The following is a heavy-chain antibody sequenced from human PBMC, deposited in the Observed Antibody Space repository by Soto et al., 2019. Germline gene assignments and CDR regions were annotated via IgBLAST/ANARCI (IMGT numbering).Heavy chain of an antibody. V-gene: IGHV5-51*01. CDR3: ARLGGIVDTGTWIQ. J-gene: IGHJ4*02. CDR1: GYRFSTYW. D-gene: IGHD1-26*01. CDR2: IYPGDSDT. Sequence: LGESLKISCKASGYRFSTYWIGWVRQRPGKGPEWMAIIYPGDSDTRENPSFQGQVTISADKSSNTVHLQWRSLKASDTAIYYCARLGGIVDTGTWIQWGQGTPVTSPQ.